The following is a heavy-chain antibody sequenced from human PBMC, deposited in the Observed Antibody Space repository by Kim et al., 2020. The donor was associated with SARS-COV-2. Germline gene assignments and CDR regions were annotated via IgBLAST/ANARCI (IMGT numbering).Heavy chain of an antibody. D-gene: IGHD4-17*01. CDR3: ARGGYGGKVHEDY. CDR1: GGSFSGYY. Sequence: SETLSLTCAVYGGSFSGYYWSWIRQPPGKGLEWIGEINHSGSTNYNASPKSRVTISVDTSKNQFSLKLSSVTAADTAVYYCARGGYGGKVHEDYWGQGTLVTVSS. V-gene: IGHV4-34*01. J-gene: IGHJ4*02. CDR2: INHSGST.